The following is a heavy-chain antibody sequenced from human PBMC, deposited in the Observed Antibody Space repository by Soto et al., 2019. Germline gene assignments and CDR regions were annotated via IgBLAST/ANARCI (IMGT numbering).Heavy chain of an antibody. V-gene: IGHV1-18*04. D-gene: IGHD3-10*01. CDR1: GYPFTSYG. Sequence: ASVKVSCKASGYPFTSYGISWVRQAPGQGLEWMGWINPYNGNTKYAQKFQGRVTMTTDTSTTTAYVELRSLSHDDTAVYYCARNMASVNDYWGQGSLVTVSS. CDR3: ARNMASVNDY. J-gene: IGHJ4*02. CDR2: INPYNGNT.